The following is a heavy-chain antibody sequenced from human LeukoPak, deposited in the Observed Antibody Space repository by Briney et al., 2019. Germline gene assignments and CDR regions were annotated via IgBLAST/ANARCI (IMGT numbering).Heavy chain of an antibody. V-gene: IGHV3-7*01. Sequence: GGSLRLSCAASGFTFTSYWMTWVRQAPGKGLEWVASIKQDGSEGAYVDSVKGRFTISRDNAKNSLYLQLNSLGAEDTAVYYCARPRERAFDVWGQGTMVTVSS. D-gene: IGHD1-1*01. J-gene: IGHJ3*01. CDR3: ARPRERAFDV. CDR2: IKQDGSEG. CDR1: GFTFTSYW.